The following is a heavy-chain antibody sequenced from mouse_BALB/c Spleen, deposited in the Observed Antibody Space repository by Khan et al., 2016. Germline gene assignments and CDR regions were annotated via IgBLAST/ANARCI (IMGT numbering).Heavy chain of an antibody. V-gene: IGHV5-12*02. D-gene: IGHD2-3*01. J-gene: IGHJ2*01. Sequence: EVELVESGGGLVQPGGSLKLSCATSGSTFSDYYMYWVRQTPEKRLEWIAYISNGGGSTYYPDTVKGRFTISRDNAKNTLYLQMSHLKSEDTAMYYCARHDDYFDYWGQGTTLTVSS. CDR1: GSTFSDYY. CDR3: ARHDDYFDY. CDR2: ISNGGGST.